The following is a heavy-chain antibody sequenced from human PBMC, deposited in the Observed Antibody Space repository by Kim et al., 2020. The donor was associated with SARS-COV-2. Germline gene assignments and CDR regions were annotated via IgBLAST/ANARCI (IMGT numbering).Heavy chain of an antibody. D-gene: IGHD3-10*01. CDR3: ARAHYYASGSYYNVGDDGMDV. Sequence: SETLSLTCTVSGGSIYSGGYYWSWIRHPGKGLEWIGNIYFSGSTYYSPSLKSRVTISIDTSKNQFSLKLSSVTAADTAVYYCARAHYYASGSYYNVGDDGMDVWGQGTTVTVSS. CDR1: GGSIYSGGYY. J-gene: IGHJ6*02. V-gene: IGHV4-31*03. CDR2: IYFSGST.